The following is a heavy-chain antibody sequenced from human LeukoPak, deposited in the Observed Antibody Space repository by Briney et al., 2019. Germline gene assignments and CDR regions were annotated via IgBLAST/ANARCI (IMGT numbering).Heavy chain of an antibody. CDR1: GGSFSGYY. Sequence: SETLSLTCAVYGGSFSGYYWSWIRQPPGKGLEWIGEINHSGSTNYNPSLKSRVTISVDTSKNQFSLKLSSVTAAGTAVYYCARALSPYYYYYGMDVWGQGTTVTVSS. J-gene: IGHJ6*02. CDR2: INHSGST. D-gene: IGHD2-2*01. CDR3: ARALSPYYYYYGMDV. V-gene: IGHV4-34*01.